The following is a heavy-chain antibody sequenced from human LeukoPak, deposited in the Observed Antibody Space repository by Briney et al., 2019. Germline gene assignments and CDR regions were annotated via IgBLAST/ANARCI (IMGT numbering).Heavy chain of an antibody. J-gene: IGHJ4*02. CDR2: IYHSGST. V-gene: IGHV4-59*01. CDR3: AGHHPRNTVDF. Sequence: KPSETLSLTCSVSGGSINSDYWNWIRQPPGKGLEWIGYIYHSGSTNYNPSLKSRVTISIDKSKKQFSLKLISVTAADTAIYYCAGHHPRNTVDFWGQGTLVTVSS. CDR1: GGSINSDY. D-gene: IGHD2/OR15-2a*01.